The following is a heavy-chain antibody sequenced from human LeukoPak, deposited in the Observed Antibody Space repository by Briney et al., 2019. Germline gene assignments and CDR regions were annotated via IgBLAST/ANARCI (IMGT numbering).Heavy chain of an antibody. Sequence: PGGSLRLSCAASGFTFSSYSMNWVRQAPGKGLEWVSSISSSSSYIYYADSVKGRFTISRDNAKNSLYLQMNSPRAEDTAVYYCARYGTTVTTIDYWGQGTLVTVSS. CDR1: GFTFSSYS. V-gene: IGHV3-21*01. CDR3: ARYGTTVTTIDY. CDR2: ISSSSSYI. D-gene: IGHD4-17*01. J-gene: IGHJ4*02.